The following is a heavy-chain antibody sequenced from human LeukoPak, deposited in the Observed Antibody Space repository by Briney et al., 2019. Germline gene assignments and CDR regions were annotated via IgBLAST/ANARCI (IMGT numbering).Heavy chain of an antibody. V-gene: IGHV4-34*01. CDR2: INHSGST. D-gene: IGHD5-12*01. Sequence: SETLSLTCAVYGGSFSGYYWSWIRQPPGKGLXXXGEINHSGSTDYNPSLKSRVTISVDTSKNQFSLKLSSVTAADTAVYYCARARWLRLSNWFDPWGQGTLVTVSS. CDR3: ARARWLRLSNWFDP. J-gene: IGHJ5*02. CDR1: GGSFSGYY.